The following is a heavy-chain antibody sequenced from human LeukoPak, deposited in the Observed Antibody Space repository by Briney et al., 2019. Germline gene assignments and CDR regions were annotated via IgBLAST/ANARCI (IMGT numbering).Heavy chain of an antibody. V-gene: IGHV3-48*01. D-gene: IGHD2-2*01. J-gene: IGHJ3*02. Sequence: GGSLRLSCAASGFTFSSYSMNWVRQAPGKGLEWVSYISSSSSTIYYADSVKGRFTISRDTSKNTLYLQMNSLRAEDTAIYYCANYAAEDAFDIWGQGTMVTVSS. CDR1: GFTFSSYS. CDR2: ISSSSSTI. CDR3: ANYAAEDAFDI.